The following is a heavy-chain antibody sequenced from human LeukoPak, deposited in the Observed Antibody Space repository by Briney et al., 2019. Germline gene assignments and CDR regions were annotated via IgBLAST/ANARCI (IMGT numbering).Heavy chain of an antibody. D-gene: IGHD6-19*01. CDR2: ISPYNGKT. J-gene: IGHJ4*02. V-gene: IGHV1-18*01. CDR3: TRGSQWLPIGNY. Sequence: ASVKVSCKTSGYIFSNYAISWVRQAPGEGLEWMGWISPYNGKTQNAQKFQGRLTMTTDTSTSTAYMELRNLRSDDTAVYYCTRGSQWLPIGNYWGQGALVTVSS. CDR1: GYIFSNYA.